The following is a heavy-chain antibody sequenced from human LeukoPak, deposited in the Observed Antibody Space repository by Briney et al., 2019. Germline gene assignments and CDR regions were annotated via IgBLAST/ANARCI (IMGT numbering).Heavy chain of an antibody. D-gene: IGHD2-8*01. CDR1: GFTFSSYA. J-gene: IGHJ6*03. CDR3: AKGVFSVNHYYLDV. CDR2: IIGSGCST. Sequence: GGSLRLSCAASGFTFSSYAMSWIRQAPGKGLEWVSRIIGSGCSTYYADPVNGRFTISRDNSKNTLYLQMNSLRAEDTAVYYCAKGVFSVNHYYLDVWGKGTTVTVSS. V-gene: IGHV3-23*01.